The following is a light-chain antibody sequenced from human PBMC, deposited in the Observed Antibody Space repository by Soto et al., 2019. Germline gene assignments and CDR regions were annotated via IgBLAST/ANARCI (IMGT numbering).Light chain of an antibody. CDR3: LQYGTSPT. J-gene: IGKJ1*01. CDR1: QSVSSSY. CDR2: GTS. V-gene: IGKV3-20*01. Sequence: EIVLTQSPGTLSLSPGERATLSCRASQSVSSSYLDWYQHKPGQAPRLLICGTSSRATDIPDRFSGSGSGTDFTLTISRLEPEDFAVYYCLQYGTSPTFGQGTKV.